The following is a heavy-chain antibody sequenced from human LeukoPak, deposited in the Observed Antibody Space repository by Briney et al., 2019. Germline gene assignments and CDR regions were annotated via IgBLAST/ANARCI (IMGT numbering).Heavy chain of an antibody. CDR2: ISWDGGST. V-gene: IGHV3-43*01. Sequence: GGSLRLSCAASGFTLEDYTMHCGREAPGRGLEWVSLISWDGGSTYYADSVKGRFTISRDNSKNSLYLQMNSLRTEDTALYYCARGGIAARGYYYYYIDVWGKGTTVTVSS. CDR1: GFTLEDYT. CDR3: ARGGIAARGYYYYYIDV. D-gene: IGHD6-6*01. J-gene: IGHJ6*03.